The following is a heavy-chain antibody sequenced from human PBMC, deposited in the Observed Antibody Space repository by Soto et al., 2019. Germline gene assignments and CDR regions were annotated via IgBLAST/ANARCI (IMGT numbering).Heavy chain of an antibody. Sequence: SQTLSLTCAISVDIVSSNSAAWNCIRQSPSRGLEWLGRTYYRSKWYNDYAVSVKSRITINPDTSKNQFSLQLNSVTPEDTAVYYCARATLIVGAFYYYYYYGMDVWGQGTTVTVSS. CDR2: TYYRSKWYN. CDR3: ARATLIVGAFYYYYYYGMDV. J-gene: IGHJ6*02. V-gene: IGHV6-1*01. CDR1: VDIVSSNSAA. D-gene: IGHD1-26*01.